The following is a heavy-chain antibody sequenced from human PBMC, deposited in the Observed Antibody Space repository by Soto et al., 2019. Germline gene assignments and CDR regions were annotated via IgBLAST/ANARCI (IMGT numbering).Heavy chain of an antibody. J-gene: IGHJ4*02. Sequence: SETLSLTCTVSGGSISSYYWSWIRQPPGKGLEWIGYIYYSGSTNYNPSLKSRVTISVDTSKNQFSLKLSSVTAADTAVYYCASISRSPDDYGIFDYWGQGTLVTVSS. CDR1: GGSISSYY. D-gene: IGHD4-17*01. CDR3: ASISRSPDDYGIFDY. V-gene: IGHV4-59*01. CDR2: IYYSGST.